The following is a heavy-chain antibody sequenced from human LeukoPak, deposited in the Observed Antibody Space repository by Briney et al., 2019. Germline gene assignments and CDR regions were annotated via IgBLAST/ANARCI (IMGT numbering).Heavy chain of an antibody. CDR3: ARGPGADHTGSY. CDR1: GGSFSGYY. Sequence: SETLSLTXAVYGGSFSGYYWSWIRQPPGKGLEWIGEINHSGSTNYNPSLKSRVTISVDTSKNQFSLKLSSVTAADTAVYYCARGPGADHTGSYWGQGTLVTVSS. CDR2: INHSGST. D-gene: IGHD1-14*01. V-gene: IGHV4-34*01. J-gene: IGHJ4*02.